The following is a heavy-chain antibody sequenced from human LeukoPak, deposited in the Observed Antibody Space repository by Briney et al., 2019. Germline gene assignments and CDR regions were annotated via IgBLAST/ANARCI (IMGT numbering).Heavy chain of an antibody. CDR1: GGSISNYY. Sequence: PSETLSLTCTVSGGSISNYYWSWIWQPPGKGLEWIGYIYYSGTTNYNPSLKSRVIISVDTSKNQFSLQLSPVIAADTAVYYCARVGVDYSGNVIKYYFDYWGQGTLVTVSS. D-gene: IGHD4-23*01. V-gene: IGHV4-59*01. J-gene: IGHJ4*02. CDR3: ARVGVDYSGNVIKYYFDY. CDR2: IYYSGTT.